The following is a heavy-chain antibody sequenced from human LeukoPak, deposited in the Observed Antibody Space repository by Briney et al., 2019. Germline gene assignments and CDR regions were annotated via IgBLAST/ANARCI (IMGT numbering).Heavy chain of an antibody. Sequence: PGGSLRLSCAASGFTFSSYAMSWVRQAPGKGLEWVSAISGSGGSTYYADSVKGRFTISRDNSKNTLYLQMNSLRAEDTAVYYCAKVLSNSSGYPYYFDYWGQGTLVTVSS. D-gene: IGHD3-22*01. V-gene: IGHV3-23*01. CDR3: AKVLSNSSGYPYYFDY. CDR1: GFTFSSYA. J-gene: IGHJ4*02. CDR2: ISGSGGST.